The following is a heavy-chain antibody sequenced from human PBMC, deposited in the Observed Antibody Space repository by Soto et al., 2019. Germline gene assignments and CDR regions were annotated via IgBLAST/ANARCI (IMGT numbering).Heavy chain of an antibody. CDR1: GFSFSSYA. D-gene: IGHD5-12*01. CDR3: AKGSIEYSASVDN. V-gene: IGHV3-23*01. CDR2: ISARGGSS. Sequence: VQLLESGGGLVQPGGSLRLSCAAPGFSFSSYAMVWVRQAPGKGLEWVSVISARGGSSYFADSVKGRFTISRDNSKNVLSLEMNSLRAEDTAIYFCAKGSIEYSASVDNWGQGTLVLVSS. J-gene: IGHJ4*02.